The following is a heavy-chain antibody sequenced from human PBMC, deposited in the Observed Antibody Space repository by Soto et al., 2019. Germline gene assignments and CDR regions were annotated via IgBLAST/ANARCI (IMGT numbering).Heavy chain of an antibody. CDR3: ATRRLNGDASAY. Sequence: WAWIRQPPGEGLEWIGTIFYTGSTYYNPSLTSRLTISVDTYKNQFSLKLSSVTARDTAVHSCATRRLNGDASAYRGQRTPDTVSP. CDR2: IFYTGST. J-gene: IGHJ4*02. D-gene: IGHD4-17*01. V-gene: IGHV4-39*01.